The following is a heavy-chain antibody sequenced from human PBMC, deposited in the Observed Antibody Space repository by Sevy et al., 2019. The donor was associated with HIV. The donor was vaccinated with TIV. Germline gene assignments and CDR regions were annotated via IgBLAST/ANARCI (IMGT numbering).Heavy chain of an antibody. J-gene: IGHJ4*01. D-gene: IGHD6-19*01. CDR1: GFTFSAHA. V-gene: IGHV3-30-3*01. CDR3: ARDAAISVGWYPSNY. CDR2: ISYDGTSQ. Sequence: GGSLRLSCAASGFTFSAHAMHWVRQAPGKGLEWVAVISYDGTSQYYADSVRGRFTISRDISRNTLYLQMNSLGAEDTAVYYCARDAAISVGWYPSNYWGHGTLVTISS.